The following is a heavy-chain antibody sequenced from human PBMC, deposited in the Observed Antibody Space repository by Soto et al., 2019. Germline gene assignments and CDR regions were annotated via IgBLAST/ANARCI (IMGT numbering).Heavy chain of an antibody. CDR3: ARNDYSYYYYYMAV. J-gene: IGHJ6*03. CDR2: IYYSGST. V-gene: IGHV4-59*08. Sequence: SETLSLTCTVSGGSISSYYWTWVRQAPGKGLEWIGYIYYSGSTNYNPSLKSRVTISVDTSKNQFSLKLSSVTAADTAVYYCARNDYSYYYYYMAVWGKGTTVTVSS. CDR1: GGSISSYY. D-gene: IGHD4-4*01.